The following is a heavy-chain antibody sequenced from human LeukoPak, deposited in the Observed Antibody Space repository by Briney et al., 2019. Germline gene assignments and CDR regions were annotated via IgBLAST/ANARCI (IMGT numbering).Heavy chain of an antibody. CDR1: GGSISSYY. D-gene: IGHD3-22*01. Sequence: SETLSLTCTVSGGSISSYYWSWIRQPPGKGLEWIGRIYTSGSTNYNPSLKSRVTISVDTSKNQFSLKLRSVTAADTAVYYCARDRYNYDSSGSRWFDPWGQGTLVTVSS. CDR3: ARDRYNYDSSGSRWFDP. V-gene: IGHV4-4*07. CDR2: IYTSGST. J-gene: IGHJ5*02.